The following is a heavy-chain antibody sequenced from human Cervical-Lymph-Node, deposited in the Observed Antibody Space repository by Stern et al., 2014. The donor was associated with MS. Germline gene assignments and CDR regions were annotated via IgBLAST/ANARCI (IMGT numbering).Heavy chain of an antibody. J-gene: IGHJ6*02. V-gene: IGHV3-21*01. CDR1: GFTFSRYS. CDR3: ARDQGNNYYYGMDV. Sequence: EVQLVESGGGLVKPGGSLRLSCAASGFTFSRYSMNWVRQAPGKGLEWVSSISSSSSYIYYADSVKGRFTISRDNAKNSLYLQMNSLRAEDTAVYYCARDQGNNYYYGMDVWGQGTTVTVSS. CDR2: ISSSSSYI.